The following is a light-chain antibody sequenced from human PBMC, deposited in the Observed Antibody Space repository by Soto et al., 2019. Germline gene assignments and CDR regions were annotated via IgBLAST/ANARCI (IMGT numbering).Light chain of an antibody. Sequence: EIGISQSPATLSVSPGERATLSCRASQSVSSNLAWYQQKPGQAPRLLIYGASTRATGIPARFSGSGSGTEFTLTISSLPSEDFAVYYCQQHNICAGFGQGT. J-gene: IGKJ1*01. CDR3: QQHNICAG. CDR2: GAS. V-gene: IGKV3-15*01. CDR1: QSVSSN.